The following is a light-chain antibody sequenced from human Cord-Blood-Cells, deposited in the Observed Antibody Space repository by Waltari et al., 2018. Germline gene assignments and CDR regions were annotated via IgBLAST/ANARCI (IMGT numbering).Light chain of an antibody. V-gene: IGKV1-5*03. Sequence: DIQMTQSPSTLSASLGARVTITCRASQSISSWLAWYQQKPGKAPKLLIYKASSLESGVPSRCSGSGSGTEFNPTTSSMQPDDFATYYCQQYNSYSRTFGQGTKVEIK. CDR1: QSISSW. CDR3: QQYNSYSRT. CDR2: KAS. J-gene: IGKJ1*01.